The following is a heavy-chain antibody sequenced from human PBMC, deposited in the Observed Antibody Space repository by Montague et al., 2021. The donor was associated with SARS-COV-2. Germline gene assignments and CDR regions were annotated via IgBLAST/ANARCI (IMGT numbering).Heavy chain of an antibody. CDR3: ARDLESTGYFDSYYYHGMDV. CDR2: ISHEGSYK. Sequence: SLRLSCAASGFTFSSYALHWVRQAPGKGLEWEADISHEGSYKYYADSVKGRFTISRDNSKNTLYLDMNSLRAEDTALYYCARDLESTGYFDSYYYHGMDVWGQGTTVTVSS. CDR1: GFTFSSYA. D-gene: IGHD3-9*01. J-gene: IGHJ6*02. V-gene: IGHV3-30*04.